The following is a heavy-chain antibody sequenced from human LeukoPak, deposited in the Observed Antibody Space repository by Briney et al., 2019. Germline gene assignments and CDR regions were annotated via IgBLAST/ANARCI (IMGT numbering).Heavy chain of an antibody. Sequence: GGSLRLSCAASGFIFSSYGMHWVRQAPGKGLEWVTFIRYDGSKKYYADSVKGRFTISRDNSKNTLYPQMNSLRAEDTAVYYCARGGYYYGSGSYFGYMDVWGKGTTVTISS. J-gene: IGHJ6*03. V-gene: IGHV3-30*02. CDR1: GFIFSSYG. D-gene: IGHD3-10*01. CDR2: IRYDGSKK. CDR3: ARGGYYYGSGSYFGYMDV.